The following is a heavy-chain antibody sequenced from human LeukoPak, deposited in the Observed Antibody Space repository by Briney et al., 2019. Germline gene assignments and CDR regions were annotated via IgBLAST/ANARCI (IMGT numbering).Heavy chain of an antibody. Sequence: GGSLRLSCAASGFTFSSYAMNWVRQTPGKGLEWVSGISGSGGSTYYADSVKGRFTISRDNSKNTLDLQMNSLTLEDTAVYYCATTNDGGGYQWGDFFDFWGQGTLVTVSS. D-gene: IGHD3-22*01. CDR2: ISGSGGST. J-gene: IGHJ4*02. V-gene: IGHV3-23*01. CDR1: GFTFSSYA. CDR3: ATTNDGGGYQWGDFFDF.